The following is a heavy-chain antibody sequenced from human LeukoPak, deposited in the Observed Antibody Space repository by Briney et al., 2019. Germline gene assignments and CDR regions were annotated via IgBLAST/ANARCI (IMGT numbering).Heavy chain of an antibody. D-gene: IGHD6-19*01. J-gene: IGHJ4*02. Sequence: GGSLRLSCAASGFTFSSYSMHWVRQAPGKGLEWVSSISSASAYRYYADSVKGRFTISRDNATNSLHLQMNSLRADDSAVYYCTRGPTLIGVAGTWPLDDWGQGTLVTVSS. CDR1: GFTFSSYS. V-gene: IGHV3-21*01. CDR2: ISSASAYR. CDR3: TRGPTLIGVAGTWPLDD.